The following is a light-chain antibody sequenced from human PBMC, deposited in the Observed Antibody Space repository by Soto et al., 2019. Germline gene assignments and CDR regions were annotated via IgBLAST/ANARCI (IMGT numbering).Light chain of an antibody. CDR2: DVS. Sequence: QSALTQPASVSGSPGQSITISCTGTSSDVGGYNYVSWYQQHPGKAPKLMIYDVSNRPSGVPNRLSGSKSGNTASLTISGRQAEDEAAYYSRSYTSSSTLHVFGTGTKLTVL. V-gene: IGLV2-14*01. CDR3: RSYTSSSTLHV. J-gene: IGLJ1*01. CDR1: SSDVGGYNY.